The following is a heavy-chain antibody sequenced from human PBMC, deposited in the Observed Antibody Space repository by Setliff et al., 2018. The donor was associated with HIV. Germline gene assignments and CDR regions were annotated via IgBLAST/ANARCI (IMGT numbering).Heavy chain of an antibody. CDR1: GGSISSSTYY. CDR3: AKPPRPSSWPQYYFDY. J-gene: IGHJ4*02. V-gene: IGHV4-39*01. CDR2: IYYSGST. Sequence: SETLSLTCSVSGGSISSSTYYWGWIRQPPGKGLEWIGSIYYSGSTYYNPSLKSRVTISVDTSKNQFSLKLSSVTAADTAVYYCAKPPRPSSWPQYYFDYWGQGTLVTVPQ. D-gene: IGHD6-13*01.